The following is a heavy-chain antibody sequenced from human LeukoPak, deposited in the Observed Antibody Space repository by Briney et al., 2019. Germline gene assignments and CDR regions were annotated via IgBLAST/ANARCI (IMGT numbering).Heavy chain of an antibody. Sequence: GGSLRLSCAASGFTFTDYWMSWVRQAPGKGLEWVAFIRKRGIETNYVDSVKGRFTITRDNARNSLFLQMYSLRAEDTAVYFCAREDGYCSGGNCYSYFDSWGQGTLVTVSS. CDR1: GFTFTDYW. CDR2: IRKRGIET. V-gene: IGHV3-7*01. CDR3: AREDGYCSGGNCYSYFDS. D-gene: IGHD2-15*01. J-gene: IGHJ4*02.